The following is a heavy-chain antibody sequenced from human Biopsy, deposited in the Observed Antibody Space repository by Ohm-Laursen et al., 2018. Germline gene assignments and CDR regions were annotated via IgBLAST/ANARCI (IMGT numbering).Heavy chain of an antibody. V-gene: IGHV4-59*07. CDR2: IYDRGSTA. D-gene: IGHD6-19*01. J-gene: IGHJ4*02. CDR1: GDSISSYY. CDR3: ARGRRTSGWPYFAN. Sequence: SDTLSLTCTVSGDSISSYYWSWIRQPPGQGLEYIGYIYDRGSTANYNPSLENRVTMSVDTSKNQFSLKLSSVIAADTAVYYCARGRRTSGWPYFANWGQGTLVIVSS.